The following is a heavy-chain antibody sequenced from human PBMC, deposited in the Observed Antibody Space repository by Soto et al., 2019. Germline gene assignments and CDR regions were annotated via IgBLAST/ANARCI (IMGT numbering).Heavy chain of an antibody. CDR3: ARAGDLVVVVAVKPDSAFDI. Sequence: ASVKVSCKACGYTFTSYYMHWVRQAPGQGLEWMGIINPSGGSTSYAQKFQGRVTMTRDTSTSTVYMELSSLRSEDTAVYYCARAGDLVVVVAVKPDSAFDIWGQGTMVTVSS. CDR1: GYTFTSYY. J-gene: IGHJ3*02. CDR2: INPSGGST. D-gene: IGHD2-15*01. V-gene: IGHV1-46*03.